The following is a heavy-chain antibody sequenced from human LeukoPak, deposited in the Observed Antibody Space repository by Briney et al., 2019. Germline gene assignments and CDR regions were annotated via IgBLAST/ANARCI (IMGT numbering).Heavy chain of an antibody. CDR3: AKGVFGQWLVLFYFDY. CDR2: ISSSGSTI. Sequence: PGGSLRLSCAASGFTFSDYYMSWIRQAPGKGLEWVSYISSSGSTIYYADSVKGRFTISRDNSKNTLYLQMNSLRAEDTAVYYCAKGVFGQWLVLFYFDYWGQGTLVTVSS. V-gene: IGHV3-11*01. CDR1: GFTFSDYY. D-gene: IGHD6-19*01. J-gene: IGHJ4*02.